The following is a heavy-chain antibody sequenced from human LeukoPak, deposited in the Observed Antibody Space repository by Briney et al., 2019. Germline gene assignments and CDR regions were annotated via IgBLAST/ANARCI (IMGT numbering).Heavy chain of an antibody. CDR2: IYPGDSDT. D-gene: IGHD2-2*01. CDR1: GYNFTTYW. V-gene: IGHV5-51*01. Sequence: GESLKISCKGSGYNFTTYWIGWVRPMPGKGLEWMGIIYPGDSDTRYSPSFQGQVTISVDKSINTAYLQWNSLKASDTAMYYCARREYCSDTTCSACLDYWGQGTMVTVSS. CDR3: ARREYCSDTTCSACLDY. J-gene: IGHJ4*02.